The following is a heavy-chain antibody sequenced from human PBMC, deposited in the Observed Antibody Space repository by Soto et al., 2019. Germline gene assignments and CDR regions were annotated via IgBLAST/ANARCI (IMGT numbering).Heavy chain of an antibody. CDR2: INHSGST. J-gene: IGHJ4*02. Sequence: SETLSLTCAVYGGSFSGYYWSWIRQPPGKGLEWIGEINHSGSTNYNPSLKSRVTISVDTSKNQFSLKLSSVTAADAAVYYCARDGGRVLYGDYEDYFDYWGQGTLVTVSS. CDR3: ARDGGRVLYGDYEDYFDY. V-gene: IGHV4-34*01. D-gene: IGHD4-17*01. CDR1: GGSFSGYY.